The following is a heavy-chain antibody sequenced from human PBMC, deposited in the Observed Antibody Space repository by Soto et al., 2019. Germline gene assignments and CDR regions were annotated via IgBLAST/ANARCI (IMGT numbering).Heavy chain of an antibody. CDR1: GFSLTGSGVG. J-gene: IGHJ4*02. CDR3: ARFLWSDTSLYSFDY. Sequence: QITLKESGPTPVKPTQTLTLTCTFSGFSLTGSGVGVGWIRQPPGKALEWLALIYWDDDKRYSPSLKSRLTITQDTSKNQVALTVTNMDPVDTATYYCARFLWSDTSLYSFDYWGQGTLVTVSS. V-gene: IGHV2-5*02. CDR2: IYWDDDK. D-gene: IGHD3-3*01.